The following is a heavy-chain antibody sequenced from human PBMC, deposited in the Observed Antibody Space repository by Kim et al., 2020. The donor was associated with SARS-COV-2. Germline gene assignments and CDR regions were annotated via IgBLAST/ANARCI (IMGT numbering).Heavy chain of an antibody. CDR3: AKVNYDSSGYPTDFDY. CDR2: ISGGGGST. CDR1: GFTFSSYA. Sequence: GGSLRLSCAASGFTFSSYAMSWVRQAPGKGLEWVSAISGGGGSTYYADSVKGRFTISRDNSKNTLYLQMNSLRAEDTAVYYCAKVNYDSSGYPTDFDYWGQGTLVTVSS. J-gene: IGHJ4*02. V-gene: IGHV3-23*01. D-gene: IGHD3-22*01.